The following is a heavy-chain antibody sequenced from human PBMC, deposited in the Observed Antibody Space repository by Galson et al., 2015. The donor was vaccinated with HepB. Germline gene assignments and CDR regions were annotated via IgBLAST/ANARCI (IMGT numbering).Heavy chain of an antibody. CDR2: ISFDGANK. J-gene: IGHJ4*02. CDR1: GFTFNNYA. CDR3: ARDTHPYGDNVLDN. D-gene: IGHD4-17*01. Sequence: SLRLSCAVSGFTFNNYALHWVRQAPGKGLEWVALISFDGANKYYADSVKGRFTVSRDRSTNTLYLQMNSLRVADTAVYYCARDTHPYGDNVLDNWGQGTLVTVSS. V-gene: IGHV3-30-3*01.